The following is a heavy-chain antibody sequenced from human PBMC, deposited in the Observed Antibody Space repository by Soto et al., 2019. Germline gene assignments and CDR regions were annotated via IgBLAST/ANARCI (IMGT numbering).Heavy chain of an antibody. V-gene: IGHV3-53*01. J-gene: IGHJ4*02. CDR3: VQTTGWPGFDF. CDR1: GFAVSSKY. D-gene: IGHD6-19*01. Sequence: EVQLVESGGGSIQPGGSLRLSCAASGFAVSSKYMTWVRQAPGKGLEWVSVIYGGGTTYYAASVKGRLTISRDTSKNTLYLQMNSLRAEDTAVYYCVQTTGWPGFDFWGQGTLVTVSS. CDR2: IYGGGTT.